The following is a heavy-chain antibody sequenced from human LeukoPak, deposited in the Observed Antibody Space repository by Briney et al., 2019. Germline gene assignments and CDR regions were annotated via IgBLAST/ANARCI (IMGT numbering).Heavy chain of an antibody. Sequence: GGSLRLSCAASGFTFSSYAMSWVRQAPGKGLEWVSVIYSGDSTYYADSVKGRFTISRDNSKNTLYLQMNSLRAEDTAVYYCAREGYNYGFNYWGQGTLVTVSS. D-gene: IGHD5-18*01. CDR1: GFTFSSYA. CDR3: AREGYNYGFNY. CDR2: IYSGDST. V-gene: IGHV3-53*01. J-gene: IGHJ4*02.